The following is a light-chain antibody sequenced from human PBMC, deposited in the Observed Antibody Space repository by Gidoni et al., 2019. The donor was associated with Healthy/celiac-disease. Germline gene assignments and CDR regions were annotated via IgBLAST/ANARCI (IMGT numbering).Light chain of an antibody. CDR2: KAS. Sequence: DIQMTQSPSTLSASVGDRVTITCRASQSISSWLAWYQQKPGKAPKLLIYKASSLESRVPSKFSDSGSGTEFTLTISSLQPDDFATYYCQQYNSYPYTFGQXTKLEIK. J-gene: IGKJ2*01. CDR1: QSISSW. CDR3: QQYNSYPYT. V-gene: IGKV1-5*03.